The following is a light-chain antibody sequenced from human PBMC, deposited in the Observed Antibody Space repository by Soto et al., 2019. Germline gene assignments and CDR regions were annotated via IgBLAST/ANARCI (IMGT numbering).Light chain of an antibody. V-gene: IGKV3-11*01. J-gene: IGKJ5*01. Sequence: EIAVTLYKATLSLSPGESAPLSCRASQSVSSYLAWYQQKPGQAPRLLIYDASNRATGIPARFSGSGSGTDFTLTISSLEPEDFAVYYCLQRSNWPLTFGQGTRLEVK. CDR1: QSVSSY. CDR3: LQRSNWPLT. CDR2: DAS.